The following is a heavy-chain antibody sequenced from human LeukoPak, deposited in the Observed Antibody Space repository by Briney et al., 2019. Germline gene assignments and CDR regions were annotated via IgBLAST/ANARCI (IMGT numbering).Heavy chain of an antibody. V-gene: IGHV3-48*04. CDR2: ISSSSSNI. CDR1: GFTFSPYS. J-gene: IGHJ4*02. D-gene: IGHD4-17*01. Sequence: PGGSLRLSCAASGFTFSPYSMNWVRQAPGKGLEWVSYISSSSSNIDYADSVKGRFTISRDNAKNSLYLQMNSLRAEDTAVYYCARDGDGHFDYWGQGTLVTVSS. CDR3: ARDGDGHFDY.